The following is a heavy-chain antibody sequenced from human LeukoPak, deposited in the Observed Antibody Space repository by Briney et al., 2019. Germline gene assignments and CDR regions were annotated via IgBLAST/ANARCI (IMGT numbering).Heavy chain of an antibody. CDR2: ISSSSLYI. V-gene: IGHV3-21*01. D-gene: IGHD3-3*01. CDR3: ARVTGDFWSGYYGHYYYMDV. J-gene: IGHJ6*03. CDR1: GFTFSSYA. Sequence: PGGSLRLSCAASGFTFSSYAMSWVRQAPGKGLEWVSSISSSSLYIYYADSVKGRFTISRDNAKNSLYLQKNSLRAEDTAVYYCARVTGDFWSGYYGHYYYMDVWGKGTTVTVSS.